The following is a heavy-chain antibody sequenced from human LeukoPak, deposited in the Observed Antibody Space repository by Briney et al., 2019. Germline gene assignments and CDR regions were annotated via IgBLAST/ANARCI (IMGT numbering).Heavy chain of an antibody. D-gene: IGHD6-13*01. CDR3: ARALVAAARNFDY. Sequence: GGSLRLFCAASGFTFSTSNMNWVRQAPGKGLEWISYISGSSTIYYADSVKGRFTISRDNAKNSLYLQMNSLRAEDTAVYYCARALVAAARNFDYWGQGTLVTVSS. J-gene: IGHJ4*02. CDR2: ISGSSTI. CDR1: GFTFSTSN. V-gene: IGHV3-48*01.